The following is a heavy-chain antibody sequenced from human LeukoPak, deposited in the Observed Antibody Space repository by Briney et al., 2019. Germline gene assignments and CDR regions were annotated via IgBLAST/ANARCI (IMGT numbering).Heavy chain of an antibody. Sequence: SVKVSCKASGGTFSSYAISWVRQAPGQGLEWMGGIIPIFGTANYAQKFQGRVTITADESTSTAYMELSSLRSEDTAVYYCATGMDYDFWSGYYDDYWGQGTLVTVSS. V-gene: IGHV1-69*13. CDR3: ATGMDYDFWSGYYDDY. CDR1: GGTFSSYA. D-gene: IGHD3-3*01. CDR2: IIPIFGTA. J-gene: IGHJ4*02.